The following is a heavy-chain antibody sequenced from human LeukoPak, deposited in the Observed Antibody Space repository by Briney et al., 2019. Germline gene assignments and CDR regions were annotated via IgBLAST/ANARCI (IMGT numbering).Heavy chain of an antibody. CDR1: GYTFTIYG. V-gene: IGHV1-18*01. CDR2: ISAYNGNT. J-gene: IGHJ4*02. D-gene: IGHD6-13*01. CDR3: ARDRTGGSSWWVY. Sequence: GASVTVSCTASGYTFTIYGISWVRQAPGQGLEWMGWISAYNGNTNYAQKLQGRVTMTTDTSTSTAYMELRSLRSDDTAVYYCARDRTGGSSWWVYWGQGTLVTVSS.